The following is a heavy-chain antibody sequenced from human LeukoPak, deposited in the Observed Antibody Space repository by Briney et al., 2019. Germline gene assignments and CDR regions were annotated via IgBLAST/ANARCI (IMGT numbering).Heavy chain of an antibody. CDR1: GYTLTELS. V-gene: IGHV1-24*01. J-gene: IGHJ4*02. CDR3: ATDVSHDYSNYYFDY. CDR2: FDPEDGET. Sequence: ASVNVSCKVSGYTLTELSMHWVRQAPGKGLEWMGGFDPEDGETIYAQKFQGRVTMTEDTSTDTAYIELSSLRAEDTAVYYCATDVSHDYSNYYFDYWGQGTLVTVFS. D-gene: IGHD4-11*01.